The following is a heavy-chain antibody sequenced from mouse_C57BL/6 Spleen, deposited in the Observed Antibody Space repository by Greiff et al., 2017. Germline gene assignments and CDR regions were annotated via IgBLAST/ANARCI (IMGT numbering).Heavy chain of an antibody. CDR2: IWTGGGT. CDR1: GFSLTSYA. CDR3: ASLDSSGFYAMDY. V-gene: IGHV2-9-1*01. Sequence: VQLQESGPGLVAPSQSLSITCTVSGFSLTSYAISWVRQPPGQGLEWLGVIWTGGGTNYNSALNSRLSISKDNSKSQVFLKMNSLQTDDTARYYCASLDSSGFYAMDYWGQGTSVTVSS. J-gene: IGHJ4*01. D-gene: IGHD3-2*02.